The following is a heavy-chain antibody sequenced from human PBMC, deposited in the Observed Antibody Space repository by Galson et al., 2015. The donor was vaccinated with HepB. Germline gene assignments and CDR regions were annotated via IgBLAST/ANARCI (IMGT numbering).Heavy chain of an antibody. CDR1: GYSASSNSIL. CDR2: TSHRTKWNT. Sequence: CAISGYSASSNSILWNWIRQSPSRGLEWLGWTSHRTKWNTGYAVSVKSRISITSDTSKNHFSLQLNSVTHEDTAVYFCARVLRLRKGYKSPFDEWGQGTLVTVSS. D-gene: IGHD5-24*01. V-gene: IGHV6-1*01. CDR3: ARVLRLRKGYKSPFDE. J-gene: IGHJ4*02.